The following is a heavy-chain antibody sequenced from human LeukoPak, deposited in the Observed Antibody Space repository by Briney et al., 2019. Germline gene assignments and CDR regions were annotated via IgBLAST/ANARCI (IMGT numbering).Heavy chain of an antibody. D-gene: IGHD3-22*01. CDR3: AKNYYDSSGYFLFDY. Sequence: AGGSLRLSCAASGVTLSTYAMSWARQAPGKGLEWVSGISSSGSGGRTYYADSVKGRFTISRDNSKNTLYLQMNSLRAEDTAVYYCAKNYYDSSGYFLFDYWGQGTLVTVSS. J-gene: IGHJ4*02. CDR2: ISSSGSGGRT. CDR1: GVTLSTYA. V-gene: IGHV3-23*01.